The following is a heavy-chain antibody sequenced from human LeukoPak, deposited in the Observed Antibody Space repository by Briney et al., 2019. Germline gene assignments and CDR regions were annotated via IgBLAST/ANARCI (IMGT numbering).Heavy chain of an antibody. Sequence: GGPLRLSCAASGFTFSDYSMNWVRQAPGKGLEWVSYINSSSTTIYYGDYVKGRFTISRDNAKNSLFLQMNGLRDEDTALYYCARERVIAAAGDGFDSWGQGTLVTVSS. D-gene: IGHD2-21*01. CDR1: GFTFSDYS. CDR2: INSSSTTI. CDR3: ARERVIAAAGDGFDS. V-gene: IGHV3-48*02. J-gene: IGHJ4*02.